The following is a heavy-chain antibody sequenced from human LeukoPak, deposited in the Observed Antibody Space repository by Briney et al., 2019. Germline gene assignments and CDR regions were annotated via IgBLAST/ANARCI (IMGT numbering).Heavy chain of an antibody. J-gene: IGHJ5*02. CDR1: GFTFSSYS. CDR3: ARDPLAYCSGGSCNGFDP. CDR2: ISSSSSYI. Sequence: GGSLRLSCAASGFTFSSYSMNWVRQAPGKGLEWVSSISSSSSYIYYADSVKGRFTISRDNAKNSLYLQMNSLRAEDTAVYYCARDPLAYCSGGSCNGFDPWGQGTLVTVSS. D-gene: IGHD2-15*01. V-gene: IGHV3-21*01.